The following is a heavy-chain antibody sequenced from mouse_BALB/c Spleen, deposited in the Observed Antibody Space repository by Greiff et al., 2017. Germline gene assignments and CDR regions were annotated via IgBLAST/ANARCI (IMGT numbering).Heavy chain of an antibody. CDR3: ASPHYYGPWFAY. J-gene: IGHJ3*01. CDR1: GFSLTSYG. D-gene: IGHD1-2*01. Sequence: VKLVESGPGLVQPSQSLSITCTVSGFSLTSYGVHWVRQSPGKGLEWLGVIWSGGSTDYNAAFISRLSISKDNSKSQVFFKMNSLQADDTAIYYCASPHYYGPWFAYWGQGTLVTVSA. V-gene: IGHV2-4-1*01. CDR2: IWSGGST.